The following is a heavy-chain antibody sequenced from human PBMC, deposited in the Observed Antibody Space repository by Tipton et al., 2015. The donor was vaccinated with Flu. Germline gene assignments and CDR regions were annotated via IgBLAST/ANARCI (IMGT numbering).Heavy chain of an antibody. V-gene: IGHV4-39*07. CDR3: ARERPHCSGGSCYSGPSDA. Sequence: TLSLTCTVSGGSISSDDYFWGWIRQPPGKGLEWIGRIYYSGSTYYSSSLKSRVTISLDTSNNQFSLKVTSVTAADTAVYYCARERPHCSGGSCYSGPSDAWGQGTLVTVSS. D-gene: IGHD2-15*01. CDR2: IYYSGST. CDR1: GGSISSDDYF. J-gene: IGHJ5*02.